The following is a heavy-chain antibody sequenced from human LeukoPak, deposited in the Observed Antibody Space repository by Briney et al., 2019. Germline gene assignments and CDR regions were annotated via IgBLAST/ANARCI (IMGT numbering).Heavy chain of an antibody. CDR3: AREMVIAVAGTGRYFDY. Sequence: PSQTLSLTYTGSGGSVSSYYWSCLRQHAGEGLEWLGCIYTSGSNNYNPSLKRRVTMSVDTSKSQFSLKLSSVTDADTGVYYCAREMVIAVAGTGRYFDYWGQGTLGTVSS. CDR1: GGSVSSYY. CDR2: IYTSGSN. J-gene: IGHJ4*02. D-gene: IGHD6-19*01. V-gene: IGHV4-4*07.